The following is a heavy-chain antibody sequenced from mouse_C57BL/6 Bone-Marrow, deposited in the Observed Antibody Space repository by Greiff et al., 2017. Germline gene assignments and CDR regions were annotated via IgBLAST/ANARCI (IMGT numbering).Heavy chain of an antibody. CDR1: GYTFTSYG. V-gene: IGHV1-81*01. D-gene: IGHD1-1*01. CDR2: IYPRSGNT. J-gene: IGHJ3*02. CDR3: ARGKSYAK. Sequence: VQGVESGAELARPGASVKLSCKASGYTFTSYGISWVKQRTGQGLEWIGEIYPRSGNTYYNEKFKGKATLTADKSSSTAYMELRSLTSEDSAVYFCARGKSYAKWGQGTLVTVSA.